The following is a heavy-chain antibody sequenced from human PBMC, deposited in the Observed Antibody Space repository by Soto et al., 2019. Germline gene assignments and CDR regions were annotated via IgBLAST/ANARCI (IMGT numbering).Heavy chain of an antibody. V-gene: IGHV1-69*17. D-gene: IGHD7-27*01. J-gene: IGHJ4*02. CDR1: GDTFNSYV. CDR3: ARESLGAKGSDH. Sequence: QVQLVQSGAEVKRPGSSVKVSCESSGDTFNSYVISWVRQAPGQGLEWMGGVIPIIGVTHYAQKFQGRLTIAALSSTSTAYMELTKLDSDDTALYYCARESLGAKGSDHWGQGTLVTVSS. CDR2: VIPIIGVT.